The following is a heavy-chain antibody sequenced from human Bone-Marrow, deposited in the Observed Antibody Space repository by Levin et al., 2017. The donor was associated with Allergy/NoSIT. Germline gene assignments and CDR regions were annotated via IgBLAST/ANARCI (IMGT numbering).Heavy chain of an antibody. CDR3: ARGNNYFDS. CDR2: THYRSKFYT. J-gene: IGHJ4*02. V-gene: IGHV6-1*01. Sequence: SQTLSLTCAISGDSVSRDLTAWNWLRQPPSAGLEWLGRTHYRSKFYTDYAGSVQSRIKIYPDKSKNQFSLQLLSATPEDTAVYFCARGNNYFDSWGQGTPVTVSS. CDR1: GDSVSRDLTA.